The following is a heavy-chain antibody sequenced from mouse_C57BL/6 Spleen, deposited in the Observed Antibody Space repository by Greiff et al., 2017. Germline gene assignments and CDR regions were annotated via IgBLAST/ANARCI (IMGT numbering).Heavy chain of an antibody. D-gene: IGHD1-2*01. V-gene: IGHV1-82*01. CDR3: ARSAEWYAMDY. CDR2: IYPGDGDT. Sequence: VQLQQSGPELVKPGASVKISCKASGYAFSSSWMNWVKQRPGKGLEWIGRIYPGDGDTNYNGKFKGKATLTADKSSSTAYMQLSSLTSEDSAVYFCARSAEWYAMDYWGQGTSVTVSS. CDR1: GYAFSSSW. J-gene: IGHJ4*01.